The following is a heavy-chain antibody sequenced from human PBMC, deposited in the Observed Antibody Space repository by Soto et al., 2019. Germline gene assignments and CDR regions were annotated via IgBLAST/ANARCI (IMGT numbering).Heavy chain of an antibody. Sequence: EASVKVSCKASGYTFTSYDINWVRQATGQGLEWMGWMNPNSGNTGYAQKFQGRVTMTRNTSISTAYMELSSLRSEDTAVYYCARGRIVATRSWFDPWGQGTLVTVSS. D-gene: IGHD5-12*01. CDR2: MNPNSGNT. J-gene: IGHJ5*02. CDR3: ARGRIVATRSWFDP. V-gene: IGHV1-8*01. CDR1: GYTFTSYD.